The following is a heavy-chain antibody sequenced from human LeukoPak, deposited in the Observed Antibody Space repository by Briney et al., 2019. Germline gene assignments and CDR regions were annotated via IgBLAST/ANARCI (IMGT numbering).Heavy chain of an antibody. CDR3: ARDDASTARASGMDV. V-gene: IGHV3-21*01. J-gene: IGHJ6*04. Sequence: PGGSLRLSCAASGFTFTTYVMNWVRQAPGKGLEWVSYISRDSAYMYLADSVKGRFTISRDNAKNSLYLQTNSLRGEDTAVYYCARDDASTARASGMDVWGKGTTVTVSS. D-gene: IGHD6-6*01. CDR2: ISRDSAYM. CDR1: GFTFTTYV.